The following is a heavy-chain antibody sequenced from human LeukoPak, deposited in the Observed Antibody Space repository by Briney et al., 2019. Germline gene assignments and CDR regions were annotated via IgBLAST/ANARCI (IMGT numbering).Heavy chain of an antibody. CDR2: ISSSSGSI. Sequence: GGSLRLSCVASGFTFSTYSMNRVRQAPGKGLEWVSYISSSSGSIYYADSVKGRFTISRDNAKNSLFLQMNSLRDEDTAVYYCAAYFQHWGQGTLVTVSS. CDR1: GFTFSTYS. CDR3: AAYFQH. J-gene: IGHJ1*01. V-gene: IGHV3-48*02.